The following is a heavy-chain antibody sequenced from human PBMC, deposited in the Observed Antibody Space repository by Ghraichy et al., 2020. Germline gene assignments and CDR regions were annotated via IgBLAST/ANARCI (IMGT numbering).Heavy chain of an antibody. D-gene: IGHD6-19*01. J-gene: IGHJ2*01. V-gene: IGHV3-23*01. CDR2: ITGSGGTT. CDR3: AKPLKGVTGNWYFDL. CDR1: GFTFGNYG. Sequence: GGSLRLSCAASGFTFGNYGMSWVRQAPGKGLEWVSVITGSGGTTYYADSVKGRFTVSRDNSKNTLYLQMNSLSAEDTALYYCAKPLKGVTGNWYFDLWGRGTLVTVSS.